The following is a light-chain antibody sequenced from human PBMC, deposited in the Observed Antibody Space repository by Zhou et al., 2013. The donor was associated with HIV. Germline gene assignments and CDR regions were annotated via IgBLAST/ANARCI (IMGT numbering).Light chain of an antibody. J-gene: IGKJ1*01. V-gene: IGKV2-30*02. CDR1: QSLVRSDGSTY. CDR3: MQGSHWPAT. CDR2: RVS. Sequence: DVVMTHSPLSLPVTLGQPASISCRSSQSLVRSDGSTYLIWFHQRPGQSLRRLIYRVSNRDSGVPDRFSGSGAGTDFTLRISRVEAEDVGVYYCMQGSHWPATFGQGTKVDI.